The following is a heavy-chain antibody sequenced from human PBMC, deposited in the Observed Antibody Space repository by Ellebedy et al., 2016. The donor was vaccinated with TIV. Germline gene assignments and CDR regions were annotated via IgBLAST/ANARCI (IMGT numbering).Heavy chain of an antibody. D-gene: IGHD3-10*01. V-gene: IGHV3-23*01. Sequence: GESLKISCAASGFTFNNFAMSWVRQAPGKGLEWVSGISGRGGTTFFADSVKGRFTISRDNPKNTLHLQMNSLRVEDTALYYCAKGPISVIRGLIMPLDLWGQGTLVTVSS. CDR1: GFTFNNFA. J-gene: IGHJ4*02. CDR3: AKGPISVIRGLIMPLDL. CDR2: ISGRGGTT.